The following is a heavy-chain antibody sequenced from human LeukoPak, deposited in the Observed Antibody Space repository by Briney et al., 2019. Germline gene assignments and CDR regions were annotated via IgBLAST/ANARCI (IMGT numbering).Heavy chain of an antibody. CDR1: GGSISSYY. J-gene: IGHJ4*02. D-gene: IGHD3/OR15-3a*01. Sequence: PSETLPLTCTVSGGSISSYYWSWIRQPPGKGLEWIGYIYYSGSTNYNPSLKSRVTISVDTSKNQFSLKLSSVTAADTAVYYCARGHWTVSYFFDYWGQGTLVTVSS. CDR3: ARGHWTVSYFFDY. V-gene: IGHV4-59*08. CDR2: IYYSGST.